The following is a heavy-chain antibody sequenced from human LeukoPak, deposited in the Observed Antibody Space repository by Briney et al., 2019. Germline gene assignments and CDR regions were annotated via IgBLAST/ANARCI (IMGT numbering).Heavy chain of an antibody. Sequence: GASVKVSCKASGYPFTSYGIIWVGQAPGQGLEWMGWISAYSGNTNYAQKFQDRVTMTTDTSTSTAYMELRSLRSDDTAVYYCARRHLSDWFDPWGQGTLVTVSS. CDR2: ISAYSGNT. CDR1: GYPFTSYG. CDR3: ARRHLSDWFDP. V-gene: IGHV1-18*01. J-gene: IGHJ5*02.